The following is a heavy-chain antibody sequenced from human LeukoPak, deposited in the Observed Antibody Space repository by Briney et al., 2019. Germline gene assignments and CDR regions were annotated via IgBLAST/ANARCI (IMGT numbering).Heavy chain of an antibody. V-gene: IGHV3-21*01. Sequence: GGSLRLSCAASGFTLSSYSMNWVRQAPGKGLEWVSSISSSSSYIYYADSVKGRFTISRDNAKNSLYLQMNSLRAEDTAVYYCARRLIAVAGFDYWGQGTLVTVSS. CDR1: GFTLSSYS. CDR2: ISSSSSYI. D-gene: IGHD6-19*01. J-gene: IGHJ4*02. CDR3: ARRLIAVAGFDY.